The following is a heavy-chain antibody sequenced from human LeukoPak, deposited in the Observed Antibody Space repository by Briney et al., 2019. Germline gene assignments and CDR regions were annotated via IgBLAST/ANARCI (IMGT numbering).Heavy chain of an antibody. CDR2: IRYDGSNK. Sequence: GGSLRLSCAASGFTISSCGMQWVRLAPGKGLWMGAFIRYDGSNKYYADSVKGRFTISRDNSKNTLYLQMNSLRAEDTAVYYCARYPRFGMTTAWFDPWGQGTLVTVSS. CDR3: ARYPRFGMTTAWFDP. D-gene: IGHD4-11*01. V-gene: IGHV3-30*02. CDR1: GFTISSCG. J-gene: IGHJ5*02.